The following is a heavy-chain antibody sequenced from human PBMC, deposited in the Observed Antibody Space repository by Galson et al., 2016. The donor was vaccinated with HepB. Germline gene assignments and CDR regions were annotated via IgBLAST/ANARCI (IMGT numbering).Heavy chain of an antibody. CDR2: IYWDDDE. CDR1: GFSLRTSGEG. Sequence: PALVKPTQTLTLTCTFSGFSLRTSGEGVGWIRQPPGKALEWLALIYWDDDERYSPSLKSRLTITKDTSKNQVVLTMANLDPVDTATYYCTHSFWSGFYFWGQGTLVTVSP. D-gene: IGHD3-3*01. V-gene: IGHV2-5*02. J-gene: IGHJ4*02. CDR3: THSFWSGFYF.